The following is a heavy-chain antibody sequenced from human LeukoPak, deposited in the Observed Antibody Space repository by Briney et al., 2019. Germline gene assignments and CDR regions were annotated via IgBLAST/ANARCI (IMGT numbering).Heavy chain of an antibody. CDR1: GFTFSNYW. J-gene: IGHJ4*02. CDR2: INSDGINT. Sequence: GGSLRLSCAASGFTFSNYWMHWVRQAPGKGLVWVSRINSDGINTSYADSVKGRFTISRDNAKNTLYLQMNSLRAEDTAVYYCARVKYYYGSGSYFWNIFDYWGQGTLVTVSS. D-gene: IGHD3-10*01. CDR3: ARVKYYYGSGSYFWNIFDY. V-gene: IGHV3-74*01.